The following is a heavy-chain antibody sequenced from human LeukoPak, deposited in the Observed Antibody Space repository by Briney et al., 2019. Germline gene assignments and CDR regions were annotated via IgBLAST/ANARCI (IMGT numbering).Heavy chain of an antibody. J-gene: IGHJ4*02. CDR1: GGSISSYY. Sequence: SETLSLTCTVSGGSISSYYWSWIRQPPGKGLEWIGYIYYSGSTNYNPSLKSRVTISVDTSKNQFPLKLSSVTAADTAVYYCASGRGYSYNYYFDYWGQGTLVTVSS. CDR3: ASGRGYSYNYYFDY. CDR2: IYYSGST. V-gene: IGHV4-59*01. D-gene: IGHD5-18*01.